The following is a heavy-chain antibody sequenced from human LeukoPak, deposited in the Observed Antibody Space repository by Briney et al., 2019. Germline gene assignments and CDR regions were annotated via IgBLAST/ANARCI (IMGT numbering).Heavy chain of an antibody. CDR3: AADITGYFDY. D-gene: IGHD2-8*02. Sequence: PGGSLRLACEASGFTFSNYYMRWVSQAPGGGLESLLYISGSGGVIYYADCVKGRFTISRDNAKNSLYLQMNSLRAEDTAVYYCAADITGYFDYWGQGALVTVSS. CDR2: ISGSGGVI. J-gene: IGHJ4*02. CDR1: GFTFSNYY. V-gene: IGHV3-11*01.